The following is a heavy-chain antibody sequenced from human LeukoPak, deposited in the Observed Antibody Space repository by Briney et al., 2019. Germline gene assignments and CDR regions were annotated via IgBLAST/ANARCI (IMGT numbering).Heavy chain of an antibody. CDR3: ARERPIVVVPFDY. Sequence: GGSLRLSCAASGFTFSSYGMSWVRQAPGKGLEWVSGISDSGGTTYDADSVKGRFTISRDNSRNTLYLQMNSLRAEDTAVYYCARERPIVVVPFDYWGQGTLVTVSS. J-gene: IGHJ4*02. D-gene: IGHD3-22*01. CDR1: GFTFSSYG. V-gene: IGHV3-23*01. CDR2: ISDSGGTT.